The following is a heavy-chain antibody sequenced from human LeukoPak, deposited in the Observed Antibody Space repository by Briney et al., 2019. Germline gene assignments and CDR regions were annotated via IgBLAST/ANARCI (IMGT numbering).Heavy chain of an antibody. Sequence: TGGSPRLSCAASGFTFSSYSMNWVRQAPGKGLEWVSSISSSTIYIYYADSVKGRFTISRDNAKNSLYLQMNSLRAEDTAVYYCARGGYSGYEFDYWGQGTLVTVSS. D-gene: IGHD5-12*01. J-gene: IGHJ4*02. CDR1: GFTFSSYS. CDR3: ARGGYSGYEFDY. CDR2: ISSSTIYI. V-gene: IGHV3-21*01.